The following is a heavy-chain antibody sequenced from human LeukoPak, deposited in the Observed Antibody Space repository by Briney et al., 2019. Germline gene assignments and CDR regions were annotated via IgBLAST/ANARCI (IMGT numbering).Heavy chain of an antibody. Sequence: ASVKVSCKASGYTFTGYCMHWVRQAPGQGLEWMGWINPNSDGTNYAQKFQGRVTMTRDTSISTAYMELSRLRSDDTAVYYCARSPGYYGSGTDLDCWGQGTLVTVSS. D-gene: IGHD3-10*01. CDR3: ARSPGYYGSGTDLDC. V-gene: IGHV1-2*02. CDR2: INPNSDGT. J-gene: IGHJ4*02. CDR1: GYTFTGYC.